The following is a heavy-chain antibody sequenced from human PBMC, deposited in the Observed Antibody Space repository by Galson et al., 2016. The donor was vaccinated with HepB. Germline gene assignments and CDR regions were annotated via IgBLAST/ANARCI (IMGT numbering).Heavy chain of an antibody. CDR2: INHSGST. J-gene: IGHJ6*03. D-gene: IGHD4-17*01. V-gene: IGHV4-34*01. Sequence: LRLSCASSGFTFSTYPLHWIRQPPGKGLEWIGEINHSGSTNYNPSLKSRVTISVDTSKNQFSLKLSSVTAADTAVYYCARGDNPDYGDYASAYYYMDVWGKGTTVTVSS. CDR1: GFTFSTYP. CDR3: ARGDNPDYGDYASAYYYMDV.